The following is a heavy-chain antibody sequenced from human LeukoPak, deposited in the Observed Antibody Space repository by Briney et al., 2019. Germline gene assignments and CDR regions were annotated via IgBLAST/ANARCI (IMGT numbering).Heavy chain of an antibody. CDR1: GYTFTSYG. CDR2: ISAYNGNT. CDR3: ARVLGIQLWGSSDY. J-gene: IGHJ4*02. D-gene: IGHD5-18*01. V-gene: IGHV1-18*01. Sequence: SVKVSCKASGYTFTSYGITWVRQAPGQGLEWMGWISAYNGNTDYAQKFQDRVTMTTDTSTSTAYMELRSLRSDDTAMYYCARVLGIQLWGSSDYWGQGTLGTVSS.